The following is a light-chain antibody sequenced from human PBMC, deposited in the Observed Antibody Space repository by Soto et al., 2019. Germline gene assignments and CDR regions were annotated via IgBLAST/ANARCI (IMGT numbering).Light chain of an antibody. J-gene: IGKJ1*01. CDR3: QQYNNWPPWT. CDR1: QSVSSN. CDR2: DAS. Sequence: EIVMTQSPATLSVSPGERATLSCRASQSVSSNLAWYQQKPGQAPRLLIYDASTRATGIPARFSGSGSGTEFTLTISSLQSEDFAVDYCQQYNNWPPWTFGQGTKLEIK. V-gene: IGKV3-15*01.